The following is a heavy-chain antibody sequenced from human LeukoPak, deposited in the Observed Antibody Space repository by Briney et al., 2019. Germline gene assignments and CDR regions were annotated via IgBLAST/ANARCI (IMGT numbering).Heavy chain of an antibody. J-gene: IGHJ6*02. V-gene: IGHV4-4*02. D-gene: IGHD1-14*01. CDR2: IYHSGSF. CDR1: GGSISSSNW. CDR3: ARVGINPGDYYYSGMDV. Sequence: SGTLSLTCDVSGGSISSSNWWSWVRQSPEKGLEWLAEIYHSGSFNRNPSLKSRVTISVDKSKNQFSLNLTSVTAADTAVYYCARVGINPGDYYYSGMDVWGQGTTVTVSS.